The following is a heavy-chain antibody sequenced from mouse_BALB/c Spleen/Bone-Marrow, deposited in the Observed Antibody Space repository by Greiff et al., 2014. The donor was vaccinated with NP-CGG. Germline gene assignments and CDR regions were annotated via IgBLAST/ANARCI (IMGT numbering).Heavy chain of an antibody. CDR3: TRGSYGSSQYYFDY. V-gene: IGHV1S81*02. J-gene: IGHJ2*01. CDR2: IYPSNGGT. D-gene: IGHD1-1*01. CDR1: GYTFTSFY. Sequence: QVQLQQSGAELVKPGASVKLSCKASGYTFTSFYMFWVKQRPGQGLEWIGGIYPSNGGTNFNEKFKSKATLTLDKSSSTAYMQLXXLTSEDSAVYYCTRGSYGSSQYYFDYWGQGTTLTVSS.